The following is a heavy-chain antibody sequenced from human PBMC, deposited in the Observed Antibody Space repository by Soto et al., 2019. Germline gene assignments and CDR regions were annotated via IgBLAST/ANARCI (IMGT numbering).Heavy chain of an antibody. CDR1: GFTFSSYG. CDR2: ISYDGSNK. Sequence: PGGSLRLSCAASGFTFSSYGMHWVRQAPGKGLEWVAVISYDGSNKYYADSVKGRFTISRDNSKNTLYLQMNSLRAEDTAVYYCAKDTCWISTSCYGRIDYWGQGTLVTVSS. J-gene: IGHJ4*02. CDR3: AKDTCWISTSCYGRIDY. D-gene: IGHD2-2*01. V-gene: IGHV3-30*18.